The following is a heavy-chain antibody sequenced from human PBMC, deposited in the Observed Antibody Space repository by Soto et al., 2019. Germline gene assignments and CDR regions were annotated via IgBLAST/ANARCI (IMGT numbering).Heavy chain of an antibody. CDR1: GYTFTSYY. CDR3: ARDRAHCSGGSCYSVSYYYYYGMDV. V-gene: IGHV1-46*01. D-gene: IGHD2-15*01. J-gene: IGHJ6*02. CDR2: INPSGGST. Sequence: ASVKVSCKASGYTFTSYYMHWVRQAPGQGLGWMGIINPSGGSTSYAQKFQGRVTMTRDTSTSTVYMELSSLRSEDTAVYYCARDRAHCSGGSCYSVSYYYYYGMDVWGQGTTVTVS.